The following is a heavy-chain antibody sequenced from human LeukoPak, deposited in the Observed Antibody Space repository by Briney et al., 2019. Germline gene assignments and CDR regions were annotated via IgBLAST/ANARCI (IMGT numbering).Heavy chain of an antibody. CDR2: ISSSCSTI. CDR1: GFTFSDYY. J-gene: IGHJ5*02. CDR3: ARDPTADYGGWFDP. Sequence: PGGSLRLSCAASGFTFSDYYMIWIRQAPGKGREWVSYISSSCSTIYYADSVKGRFTISRDNAKNSLYLQMNSLRAEDTAVYYCARDPTADYGGWFDPWGQGTLVTVSS. D-gene: IGHD4-23*01. V-gene: IGHV3-11*01.